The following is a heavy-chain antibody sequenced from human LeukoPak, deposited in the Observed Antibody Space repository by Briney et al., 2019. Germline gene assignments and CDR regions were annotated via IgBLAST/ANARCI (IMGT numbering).Heavy chain of an antibody. CDR2: ISSGGNTI. J-gene: IGHJ4*02. D-gene: IGHD5-18*01. CDR1: GFTFSRYE. V-gene: IGHV3-48*03. Sequence: GGSLRLSCAPSGFTFSRYEMNWVRQAPGKGLEWVSYISSGGNTIYYADSVKGRFTTTRDNAKNSLYLQKNSLRAEDTAVYYCAREGTAMVSFDYWGQGTLVTVSS. CDR3: AREGTAMVSFDY.